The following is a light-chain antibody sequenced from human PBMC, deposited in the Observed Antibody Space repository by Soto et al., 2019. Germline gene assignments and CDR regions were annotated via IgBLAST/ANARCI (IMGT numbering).Light chain of an antibody. Sequence: EIVLTQSPGTLSLSPGERATLSCRASQSVSSSFLACYQQKPGQAPRLLIYGASSRATGIPDRFSGSGSGIDFTLTISRLEAEDFAVYYCQQYGSSPWTFGQGTKVEIK. V-gene: IGKV3-20*01. CDR3: QQYGSSPWT. CDR2: GAS. CDR1: QSVSSSF. J-gene: IGKJ1*01.